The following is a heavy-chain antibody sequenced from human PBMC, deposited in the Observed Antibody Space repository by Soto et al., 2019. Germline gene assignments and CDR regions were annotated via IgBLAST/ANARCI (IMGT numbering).Heavy chain of an antibody. CDR1: GYTFTDYA. V-gene: IGHV1-3*01. CDR2: INAGNANT. CDR3: ARDHTYYFDNSGVYPRHLDL. J-gene: IGHJ2*01. D-gene: IGHD3-22*01. Sequence: QVQLVQSGAEVRQPGSSVKVSCKASGYTFTDYAMHWVRQAPGQRFEWMGWINAGNANTKYSPKFRGRVTITTDTSASTAYMELSSLRSEDTAVYYCARDHTYYFDNSGVYPRHLDLWGRGTLVNVSS.